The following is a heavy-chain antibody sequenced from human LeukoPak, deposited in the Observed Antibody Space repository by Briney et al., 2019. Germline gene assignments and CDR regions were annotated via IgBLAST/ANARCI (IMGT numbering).Heavy chain of an antibody. Sequence: SVKVSCKASGGSFNSYPISWVRQAPGQGLDWMGGFIPIFDSPHYAQKFQGRLTITTDESTSTAYMELSSLRSEDTAMYYCASGEMATPNYGDLDYWGQGTLVTVPS. CDR3: ASGEMATPNYGDLDY. CDR2: FIPIFDSP. J-gene: IGHJ4*02. V-gene: IGHV1-69*05. D-gene: IGHD5-24*01. CDR1: GGSFNSYP.